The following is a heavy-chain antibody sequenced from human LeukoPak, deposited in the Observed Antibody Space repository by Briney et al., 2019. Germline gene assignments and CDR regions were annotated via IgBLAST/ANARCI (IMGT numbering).Heavy chain of an antibody. J-gene: IGHJ6*03. CDR1: GGTFSSYA. CDR2: IIPIFGTA. D-gene: IGHD2-15*01. Sequence: SVKVSCKASGGTFSSYAISWVRQAPGQGLEWMGRIIPIFGTADYAQKFQGRVTITTDESTSTAYMELSSLRSEDTAVYYCATNRDCSGGSCYPYYYYYMDVWGKGTTVTVSS. CDR3: ATNRDCSGGSCYPYYYYYMDV. V-gene: IGHV1-69*05.